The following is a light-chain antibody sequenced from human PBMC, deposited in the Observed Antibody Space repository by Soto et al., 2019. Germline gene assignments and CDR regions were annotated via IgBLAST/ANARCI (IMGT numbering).Light chain of an antibody. CDR3: CSFAGDRGLV. CDR1: SSV. J-gene: IGLJ3*02. Sequence: QSVLTQPASVSGSPGQSITISCTGASSVSWYQQHPGKAPKLMIYEGTKRPSGISNRFSGSKSGKTASLTISGLQAEDEAEYYCSFAGDRGLVLGGGTKLTVL. CDR2: EGT. V-gene: IGLV2-23*01.